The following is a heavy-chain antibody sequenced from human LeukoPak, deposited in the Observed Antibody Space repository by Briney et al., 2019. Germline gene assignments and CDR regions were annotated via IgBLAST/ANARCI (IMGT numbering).Heavy chain of an antibody. D-gene: IGHD1-1*01. CDR1: GFTFSDYD. V-gene: IGHV3-13*01. J-gene: IGHJ4*02. CDR2: IGTAGDT. Sequence: QSGGSLRLSCAASGFTFSDYDMHWVRQATGKGLEWISSIGTAGDTYYTGSVKGRFTISRENAKNSLYLQMNSLRAGDTAVYYCARVAKERVGGVYYFDYWGQGTLDTVSS. CDR3: ARVAKERVGGVYYFDY.